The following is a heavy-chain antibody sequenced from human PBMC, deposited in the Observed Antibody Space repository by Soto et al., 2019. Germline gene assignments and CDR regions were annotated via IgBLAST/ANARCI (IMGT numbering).Heavy chain of an antibody. V-gene: IGHV1-2*04. D-gene: IGHD5-12*01. CDR2: INPNSGVT. CDR3: ARESGGATATLDYYYFYMDV. Sequence: QVQLVQSGAEVKEPGASVTVSCRASGDRFTDYYMHWVRQAPGQGLEWMGWINPNSGVTKYAQKFQGWVTMTRDTSIRTVYMQLSRLRFDDTAIYYCARESGGATATLDYYYFYMDVWGTGTRVNVSS. J-gene: IGHJ6*03. CDR1: GDRFTDYY.